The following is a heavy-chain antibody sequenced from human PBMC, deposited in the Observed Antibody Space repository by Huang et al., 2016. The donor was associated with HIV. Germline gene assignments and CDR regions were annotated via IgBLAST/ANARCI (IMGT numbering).Heavy chain of an antibody. V-gene: IGHV3-7*01. Sequence: VESGGRLVQPGGSIRLSCVGSTLTFGAYWMSWVRQSPGKGLEWGANIKQDESEKYYVESVKGRFNISRDNAKKVLFLEMNNVRVEDTATYYCATKTAAMDIWGQGTTVTVS. J-gene: IGHJ6*02. CDR1: TLTFGAYW. CDR2: IKQDESEK. D-gene: IGHD1-7*01. CDR3: ATKTAAMDI.